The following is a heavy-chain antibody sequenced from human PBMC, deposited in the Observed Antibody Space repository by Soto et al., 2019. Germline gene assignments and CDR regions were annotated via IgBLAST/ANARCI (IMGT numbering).Heavy chain of an antibody. CDR3: ARDSPGIAAAGRPLSSYYAMDV. Sequence: PSQTLSLTCAISGDSVSSNDAAWNWIRQSPSRGLEWLGRTYYRSKWLSDYAVSVKSRITLNPDTSKNQFSLQLSSVTPEDTAVYYCARDSPGIAAAGRPLSSYYAMDVWGQGTSVTLSS. J-gene: IGHJ6*02. CDR1: GDSVSSNDAA. D-gene: IGHD6-13*01. CDR2: TYYRSKWLS. V-gene: IGHV6-1*01.